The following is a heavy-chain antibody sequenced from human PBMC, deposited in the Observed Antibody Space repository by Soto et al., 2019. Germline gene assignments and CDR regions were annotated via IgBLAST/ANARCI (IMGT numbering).Heavy chain of an antibody. CDR1: GYTSTSYA. J-gene: IGHJ6*02. CDR2: INAGNGNT. D-gene: IGHD1-26*01. V-gene: IGHV1-3*01. CDR3: ASNPLSPVGGLLGFYGMDV. Sequence: ASVKVSCKASGYTSTSYALHWVRQAPGQSLEWLGWINAGNGNTKYSQKFHGRVTITRETSASTAYMELSSLRSEDTAVYYCASNPLSPVGGLLGFYGMDVWGQGTTVTVSS.